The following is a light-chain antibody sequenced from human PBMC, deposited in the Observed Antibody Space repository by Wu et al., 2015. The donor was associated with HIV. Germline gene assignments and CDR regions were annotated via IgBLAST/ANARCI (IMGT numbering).Light chain of an antibody. V-gene: IGKV1-5*03. CDR2: KAS. CDR3: QQYNSYWT. Sequence: DIQMTQSPSTLSASVGDRVTITCRASQSISNWLAWYQQKPGKAPKLLIYKASSLESGVPSRFSGSGSGTEFTLTISSLQPDDFATYYCQQYNSYWTFGQGTKGGNQT. CDR1: QSISNW. J-gene: IGKJ1*01.